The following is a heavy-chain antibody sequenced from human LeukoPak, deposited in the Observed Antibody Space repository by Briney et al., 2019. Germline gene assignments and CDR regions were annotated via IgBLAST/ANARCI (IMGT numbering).Heavy chain of an antibody. CDR3: ARYRWEEDAFDI. J-gene: IGHJ3*02. V-gene: IGHV3-48*03. CDR2: ISSSGGTI. CDR1: GFTFSSYE. D-gene: IGHD1-26*01. Sequence: GGSLRLSCAASGFTFSSYEMNWVRQAPGKGLEWVSYISSSGGTIYYADSVKGRFTISRDNAKNSLYLQMNSLRAEDTAVYYCARYRWEEDAFDIWGQGTMVTVSS.